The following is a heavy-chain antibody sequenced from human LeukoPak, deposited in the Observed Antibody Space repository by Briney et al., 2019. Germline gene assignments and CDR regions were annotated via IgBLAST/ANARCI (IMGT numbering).Heavy chain of an antibody. V-gene: IGHV3-9*01. CDR1: GFTFDDYA. Sequence: GGSLRLSCAASGFTFDDYAMHWVRQAPGKGLEWVSGISWNSGSIGYADSVKGRFTISRDNAKSSLYLQMNSLRAEDTALYYCAKDLRYSGSSAFDYWGRGTLVTVSS. CDR3: AKDLRYSGSSAFDY. CDR2: ISWNSGSI. J-gene: IGHJ4*02. D-gene: IGHD1-26*01.